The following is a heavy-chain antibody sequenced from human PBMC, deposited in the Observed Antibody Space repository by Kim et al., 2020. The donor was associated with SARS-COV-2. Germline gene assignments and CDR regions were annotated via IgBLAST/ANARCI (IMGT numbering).Heavy chain of an antibody. Sequence: GGSLRLSCAASGFTFGDYAMHWVRQAPGKGLEWVSGISWNSGSIGYADSVKGRFTISRDNAKNSLYLQMNSLRAEDTALYYCAKDGLSYYDILTGWYFDLWGRGKLVTVSS. V-gene: IGHV3-9*01. D-gene: IGHD3-9*01. CDR1: GFTFGDYA. CDR3: AKDGLSYYDILTGWYFDL. J-gene: IGHJ2*01. CDR2: ISWNSGSI.